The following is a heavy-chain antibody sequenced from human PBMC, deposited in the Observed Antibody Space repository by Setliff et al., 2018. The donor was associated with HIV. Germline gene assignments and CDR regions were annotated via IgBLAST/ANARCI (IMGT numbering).Heavy chain of an antibody. CDR3: ARGRPFRGAVAGPAHFAY. CDR2: IIPIFGTA. CDR1: GGTFSTYA. D-gene: IGHD6-19*01. V-gene: IGHV1-69*13. Sequence: SVKVSCKASGGTFSTYAISWVRQAPGQGLEWMGGIIPIFGTANYDQRFQGRVTITADETTSTAFMELSSLRSEDTAVYYCARGRPFRGAVAGPAHFAYWGQGTLVTVSS. J-gene: IGHJ4*02.